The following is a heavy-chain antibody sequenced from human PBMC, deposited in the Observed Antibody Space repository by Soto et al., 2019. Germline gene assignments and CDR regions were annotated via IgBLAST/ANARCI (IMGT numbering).Heavy chain of an antibody. D-gene: IGHD5-18*01. CDR2: INQDGSER. V-gene: IGHV3-7*03. J-gene: IGHJ6*02. Sequence: PGGSLRLSCAASGCTFSSDWISWVPQAPGKGLEWGANINQDGSERNSVDSVKGRFTISRDSAKKSLYLQMNSLRAEDTAVYYCARVHYSLSDSYGLDVWGQGTTVTVSS. CDR1: GCTFSSDW. CDR3: ARVHYSLSDSYGLDV.